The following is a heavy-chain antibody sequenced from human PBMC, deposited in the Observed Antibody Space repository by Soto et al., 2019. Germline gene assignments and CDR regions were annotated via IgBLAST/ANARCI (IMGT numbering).Heavy chain of an antibody. V-gene: IGHV3-23*01. CDR2: ISSSSGST. Sequence: EVQLLESGGGLVQPGGSLRLSCAASGFTFSNYAMNWVRQAPGKGLEWVSTISSSSGSTYYADSVKGRFTISRDNTKKFLYLQMIRLRGDDTAVYYCAKVGSERYSGQHSDYWGQGTLGTISS. D-gene: IGHD5-12*01. CDR1: GFTFSNYA. CDR3: AKVGSERYSGQHSDY. J-gene: IGHJ4*02.